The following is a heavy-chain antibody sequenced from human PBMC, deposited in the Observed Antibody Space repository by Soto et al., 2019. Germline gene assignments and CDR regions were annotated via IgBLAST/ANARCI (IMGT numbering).Heavy chain of an antibody. CDR2: ISTLGTTI. D-gene: IGHD2-15*01. Sequence: PXGSLILSCSASGFNFKIYGMRWVRQAPGRGLEWISDISTLGTTIHYADSVRDRFTISRDNPTNTVYLHLTSLRDEDTAVYYCARVASMGVVNSPLCFFDLWGQGNLVTVSS. V-gene: IGHV3-48*03. CDR1: GFNFKIYG. CDR3: ARVASMGVVNSPLCFFDL. J-gene: IGHJ4*03.